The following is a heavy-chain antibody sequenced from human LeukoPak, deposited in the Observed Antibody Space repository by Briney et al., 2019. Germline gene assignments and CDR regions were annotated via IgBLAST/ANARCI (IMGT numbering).Heavy chain of an antibody. V-gene: IGHV3-23*01. D-gene: IGHD5-12*01. CDR2: ISGSGGST. CDR3: ANPYSGYDPEPSAFYY. CDR1: GFTFSSYA. J-gene: IGHJ4*02. Sequence: GGSLRLSCAASGFTFSSYAMSWVRQAPGKGLEWVSAISGSGGSTYYADSVKGRFTISRDNSKNTLYLQMNSLRAEDTAVYYSANPYSGYDPEPSAFYYWGQGTLVTVSS.